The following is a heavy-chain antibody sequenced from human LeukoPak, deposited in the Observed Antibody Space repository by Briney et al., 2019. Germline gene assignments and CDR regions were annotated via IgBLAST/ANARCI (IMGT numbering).Heavy chain of an antibody. D-gene: IGHD3-10*01. J-gene: IGHJ4*02. CDR2: IYYSGST. V-gene: IGHV4-39*07. CDR3: ARVKITMVRGEGYFDY. CDR1: GGSISSSSYY. Sequence: SETLSLTCTVSGGSISSSSYYWGWIRQPPGKGLEWIGSIYYSGSTYYNPSLKSRVTISVDTSKNQFSLKLSSVTAADTAVYYCARVKITMVRGEGYFDYWGQGTLVTVSS.